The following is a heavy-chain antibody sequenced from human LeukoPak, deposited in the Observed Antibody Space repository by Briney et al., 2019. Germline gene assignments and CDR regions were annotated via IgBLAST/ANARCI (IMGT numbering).Heavy chain of an antibody. D-gene: IGHD3-10*01. CDR2: FDPEDGEI. Sequence: GASVKVSCKASGYTLTELPMHWVRQAPGKGLEWMGGFDPEDGEIIYAQKFQGRVTMTRDTSISTAYMELRSLRSDDTAVYYCARDPQGGFSYYGSGSYYRDWGQGTLVTVSS. V-gene: IGHV1-24*01. CDR1: GYTLTELP. CDR3: ARDPQGGFSYYGSGSYYRD. J-gene: IGHJ4*02.